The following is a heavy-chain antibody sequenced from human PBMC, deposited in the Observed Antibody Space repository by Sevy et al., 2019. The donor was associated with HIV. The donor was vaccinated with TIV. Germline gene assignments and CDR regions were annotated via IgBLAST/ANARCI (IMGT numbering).Heavy chain of an antibody. J-gene: IGHJ4*02. CDR2: IDPDGSRT. Sequence: GGSLRLSCEASGFTFSSYWMHWVRQVPGKGLVWVSRIDPDGSRTSYVDTVKGRFTISRDNAKNTLYLQMNSLRGEDTAVYYCAKDFDGYTGYWGQGTLVTVSS. CDR3: AKDFDGYTGY. CDR1: GFTFSSYW. D-gene: IGHD3-9*01. V-gene: IGHV3-74*01.